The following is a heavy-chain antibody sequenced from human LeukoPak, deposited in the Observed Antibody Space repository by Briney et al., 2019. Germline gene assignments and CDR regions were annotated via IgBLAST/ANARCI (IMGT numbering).Heavy chain of an antibody. CDR3: ARDPLYYDFWSGYKNAFDI. J-gene: IGHJ3*02. D-gene: IGHD3-3*01. CDR1: GYTFTSYG. Sequence: ASVKVSCKASGYTFTSYGISWVRQAPGQGLEWMGWISAYNGNTNYAQKLQGRVTMTTDTSTSAAYMELRSLRSDDTAVYYCARDPLYYDFWSGYKNAFDIWGQGTMVTVSS. V-gene: IGHV1-18*01. CDR2: ISAYNGNT.